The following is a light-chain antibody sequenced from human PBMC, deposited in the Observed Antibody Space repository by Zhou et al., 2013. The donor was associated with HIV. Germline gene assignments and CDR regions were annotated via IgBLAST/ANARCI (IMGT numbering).Light chain of an antibody. CDR3: QQHDTLPLT. J-gene: IGKJ3*01. CDR2: EGS. V-gene: IGKV1-33*01. CDR1: QGLSSY. Sequence: DIQLTQSPSFLSASVGDRVTITCRASQGLSSYIAWYQQKPGKAPKLLIYEGSNLETGVPSRFSGSGSGTDFTFTISSLQPEDIAVYYCQQHDTLPLTFGPGTKVDIK.